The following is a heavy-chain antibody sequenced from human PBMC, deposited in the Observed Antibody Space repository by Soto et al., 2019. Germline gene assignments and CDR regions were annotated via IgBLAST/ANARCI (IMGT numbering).Heavy chain of an antibody. CDR2: IYYSGVT. V-gene: IGHV4-30-4*01. Sequence: SETLSLTCAVSGVSISSGDYYWTWMGQPPGKGLEWLGYIYYSGVTYYTPSLQSRLSISADTSKNQFSLNLSSVTAADTAVYFCARGASIEYYYDRGNYPFDYWGQGTLVTVSS. D-gene: IGHD3-22*01. J-gene: IGHJ4*02. CDR3: ARGASIEYYYDRGNYPFDY. CDR1: GVSISSGDYY.